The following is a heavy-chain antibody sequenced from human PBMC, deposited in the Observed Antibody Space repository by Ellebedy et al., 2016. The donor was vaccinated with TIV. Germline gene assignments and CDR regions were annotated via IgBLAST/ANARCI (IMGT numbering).Heavy chain of an antibody. CDR2: IIPILGLS. CDR1: GGTFSRHV. Sequence: AASVKVSCKASGGTFSRHVISWVRQAPGQGLEWMGRIIPILGLSNYAQKFQGRVTITADKSTSTAYMELSSLRSEDTAVYYCEREPSGVGWYDSSWFDPWGQGTLVTVSS. CDR3: EREPSGVGWYDSSWFDP. J-gene: IGHJ5*02. V-gene: IGHV1-69*04. D-gene: IGHD6-19*01.